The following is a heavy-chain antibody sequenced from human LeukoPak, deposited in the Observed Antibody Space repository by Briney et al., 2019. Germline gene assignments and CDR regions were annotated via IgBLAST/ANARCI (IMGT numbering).Heavy chain of an antibody. CDR3: AKDSSNWSFDY. CDR2: KPYDVSNT. V-gene: IGHV3-30*02. CDR1: GFTFSSYG. Sequence: GGSLRLSCEASGFTFSSYGLHWVRQAPGKGLEWVAFKPYDVSNTYYTDSVKGRFTISRDNSKNTLYPQMNSLRAEDTAIYFCAKDSSNWSFDYWGQGTLVTVSS. D-gene: IGHD6-13*01. J-gene: IGHJ4*02.